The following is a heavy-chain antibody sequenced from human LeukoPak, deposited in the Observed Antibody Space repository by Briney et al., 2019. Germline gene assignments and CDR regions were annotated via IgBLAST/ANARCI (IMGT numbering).Heavy chain of an antibody. V-gene: IGHV4-34*01. CDR2: INHSGST. Sequence: KSSETLSLTCAVYGGSFSGYYWSWIRQPPGKGLEWIGEINHSGSTNYNPSLKSRVTISVDTSKNQFSLKLSSVTAADTAVYYCARVKKGGWFGEPQSYYYYYYMDVWGKGTTVTISS. J-gene: IGHJ6*03. D-gene: IGHD3-10*01. CDR3: ARVKKGGWFGEPQSYYYYYYMDV. CDR1: GGSFSGYY.